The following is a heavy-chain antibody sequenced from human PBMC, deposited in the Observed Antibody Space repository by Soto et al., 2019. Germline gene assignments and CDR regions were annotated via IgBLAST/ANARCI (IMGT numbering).Heavy chain of an antibody. CDR1: GFTFSSYA. D-gene: IGHD2-15*01. V-gene: IGHV3-23*01. CDR3: AKARPSIVVVVAATIDYYFDY. Sequence: GGSLRLSCAASGFTFSSYAMSWVRQAPGKGLEWVSAISGSGGSTYYADSVKGRFTISRDNSKNTLYLQMNSLRAEDTAVYYCAKARPSIVVVVAATIDYYFDYWGQGTLVTVSS. CDR2: ISGSGGST. J-gene: IGHJ4*02.